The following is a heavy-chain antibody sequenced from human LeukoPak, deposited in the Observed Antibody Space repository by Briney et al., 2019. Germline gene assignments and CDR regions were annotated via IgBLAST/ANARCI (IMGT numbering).Heavy chain of an antibody. CDR2: IKSKTDGGTT. J-gene: IGHJ4*02. V-gene: IGHV3-15*01. CDR1: GFTFSNAW. CDR3: TTRDSSSWYFAGY. D-gene: IGHD6-13*01. Sequence: GGSLRLSCAASGFTFSNAWMSWVRQAPGKGLEWVGRIKSKTDGGTTDYAAPVKGRFTISRDDSKNTLYLQMNSLKTEDTAVYYCTTRDSSSWYFAGYWGQGTLVTVSS.